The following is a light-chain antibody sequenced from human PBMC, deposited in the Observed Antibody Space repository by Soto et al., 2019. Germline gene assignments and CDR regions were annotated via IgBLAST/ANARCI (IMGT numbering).Light chain of an antibody. CDR1: QDISTY. CDR2: AAS. Sequence: DIQMTQSPSSVSASVGDRVTITCRASQDISTYLAWYQQKPGKAPRLLIFAASSLQSGVPFRFRGVASKTYSTPTISTLQPKYFEIFFCHNSIFSPLTWGGGT. CDR3: HNSIFSPLT. J-gene: IGKJ4*01. V-gene: IGKV1-12*01.